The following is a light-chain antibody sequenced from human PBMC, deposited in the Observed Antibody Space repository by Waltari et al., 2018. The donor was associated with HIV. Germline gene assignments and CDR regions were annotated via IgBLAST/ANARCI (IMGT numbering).Light chain of an antibody. J-gene: IGKJ4*01. Sequence: EIVITQSPATLSVPPGERATLPCRASQSVSSKLAWYQQKPGQAPRLLIYGASTRATGIPARFSGGGSGTEFTLTISSLQSEDFAVYYCQQYNNWPLTFGGGTRVEI. CDR1: QSVSSK. CDR3: QQYNNWPLT. CDR2: GAS. V-gene: IGKV3-15*01.